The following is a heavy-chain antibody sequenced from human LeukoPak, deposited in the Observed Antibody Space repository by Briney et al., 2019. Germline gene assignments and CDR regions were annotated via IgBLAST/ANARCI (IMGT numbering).Heavy chain of an antibody. Sequence: GRSLRLSCAASGFTFDDYAMHWVRQAPGKGLEWVSGISWNSGSIGYADSVKGRFTISRDNAKNSLYLQMNSLRAEDPALYYCAKDRYSSSWYPDYWGQGTLVTVSS. D-gene: IGHD6-13*01. CDR2: ISWNSGSI. CDR1: GFTFDDYA. V-gene: IGHV3-9*01. J-gene: IGHJ4*02. CDR3: AKDRYSSSWYPDY.